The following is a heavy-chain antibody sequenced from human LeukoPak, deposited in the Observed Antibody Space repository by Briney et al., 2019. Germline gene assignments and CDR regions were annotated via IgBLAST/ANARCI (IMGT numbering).Heavy chain of an antibody. V-gene: IGHV4-30-2*01. CDR2: IYYSGST. D-gene: IGHD6-19*01. J-gene: IGHJ4*02. CDR1: GGSISSGGYP. CDR3: ARAVSGRFDY. Sequence: SQTLSLTCAVSGGSISSGGYPWSWIRQPPGKGLEWIGYIYYSGSTSYNPSLKSRVTISVDRSKNKFTLNLSSVTAADTAIYYCARAVSGRFDYWGQGTLVTVSS.